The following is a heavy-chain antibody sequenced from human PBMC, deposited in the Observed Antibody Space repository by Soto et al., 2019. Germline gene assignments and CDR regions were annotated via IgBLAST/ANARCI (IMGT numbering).Heavy chain of an antibody. CDR2: INAKGDTT. J-gene: IGHJ6*02. V-gene: IGHV3-64*01. D-gene: IGHD2-21*02. CDR1: GSTFSGHA. Sequence: EMQVVESGGGLVQPGGSLRLSCAASGSTFSGHAIHWVRQAPGKGLEIASTINAKGDTTYYANSVKGRFSISRDNSKNQQYLQMGSLVVEDTAVYYCARDTADGMDVWGQGTTVIVSS. CDR3: ARDTADGMDV.